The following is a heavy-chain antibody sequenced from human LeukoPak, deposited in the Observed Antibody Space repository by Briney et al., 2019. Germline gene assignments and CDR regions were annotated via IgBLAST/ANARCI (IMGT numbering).Heavy chain of an antibody. CDR3: APRRPGPETDY. V-gene: IGHV3-30-3*01. J-gene: IGHJ4*02. D-gene: IGHD3-10*01. Sequence: GGSLRLSCAASGFTYSSYAMHWVRQAPGKGLEWVAVISYDGSNKYYADSVKGRFTISRDNSKNTLYLQMNSLRAEDTAVYYCAPRRPGPETDYWGQGTLVTVSS. CDR1: GFTYSSYA. CDR2: ISYDGSNK.